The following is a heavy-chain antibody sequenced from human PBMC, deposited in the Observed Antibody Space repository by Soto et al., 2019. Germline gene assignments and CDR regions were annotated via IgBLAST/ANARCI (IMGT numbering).Heavy chain of an antibody. J-gene: IGHJ5*02. CDR3: ARIGIVGATIPYNWIDP. D-gene: IGHD1-26*01. CDR2: IYYSGST. V-gene: IGHV4-61*08. CDR1: AGSISSGDYY. Sequence: PSETLSLTCTFSAGSISSGDYYWSWIHQPPGKGLEWIGYIYYSGSTNYNTSLKSRVTISVDTSKNQFSLKLSSVTATDTDVYYCARIGIVGATIPYNWIDPWGQGTLVTVSS.